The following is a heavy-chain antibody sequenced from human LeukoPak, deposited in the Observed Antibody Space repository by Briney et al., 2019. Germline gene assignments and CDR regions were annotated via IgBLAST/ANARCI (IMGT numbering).Heavy chain of an antibody. CDR1: GYTFTSYG. J-gene: IGHJ6*02. Sequence: EASVKDSCKASGYTFTSYGSSWVRQATGQGLEGMGWISAYNGNTNYAQKLQGRVTMTTDTSTSTADMELRSLRSDDTAVYYCARVDIVATMGYYYYGMDVWGQGTTVTVSS. CDR2: ISAYNGNT. V-gene: IGHV1-18*01. D-gene: IGHD5-12*01. CDR3: ARVDIVATMGYYYYGMDV.